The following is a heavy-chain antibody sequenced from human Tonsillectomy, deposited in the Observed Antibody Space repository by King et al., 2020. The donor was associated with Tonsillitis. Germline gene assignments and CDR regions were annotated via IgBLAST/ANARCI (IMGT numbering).Heavy chain of an antibody. D-gene: IGHD1-26*01. J-gene: IGHJ4*02. V-gene: IGHV3-23*03. Sequence: VQLVESGGGLVQPGGSLRLSCAASGFTVSNYAMSWVRQAPGKGLEWVSTIYSDDISTYYADSVKGQFTISRDNSKSTLYLQTNSVRAEDTAVYYCARGGSVSYHTTLVRWGQGTPVTASS. CDR3: ARGGSVSYHTTLVR. CDR1: GFTVSNYA. CDR2: IYSDDIST.